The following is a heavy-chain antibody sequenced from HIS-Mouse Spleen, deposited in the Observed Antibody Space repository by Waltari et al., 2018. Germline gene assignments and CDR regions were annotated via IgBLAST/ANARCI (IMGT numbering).Heavy chain of an antibody. V-gene: IGHV3-53*02. CDR1: GFTVSSNY. CDR3: ARDDPYSSGWYDFDY. CDR2: IYSGGST. Sequence: EVQLVETGGGLIQPGGSLRLSCAASGFTVSSNYISWVRQAPGKGLGWVSVIYSGGSTYYAAAVKGRFTISRDNSKNTLYLQMNSLRAEDTAVYYCARDDPYSSGWYDFDYWGQGTLVTVSS. D-gene: IGHD6-19*01. J-gene: IGHJ4*02.